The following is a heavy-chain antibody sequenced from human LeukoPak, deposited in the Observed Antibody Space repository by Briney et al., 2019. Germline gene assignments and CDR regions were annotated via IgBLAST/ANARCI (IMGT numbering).Heavy chain of an antibody. J-gene: IGHJ5*02. CDR2: IYHSGSA. CDR3: ARGYGSGSYST. V-gene: IGHV4-38-2*02. Sequence: ETLSLTCTVSGYSISSGYYWGWIRQPPGKGLEWIGSIYHSGSAYYNPSLKSRVTMSLDTSENQFSLKVNSVTAADTAVYYCARGYGSGSYSTWGQGTLVTISS. D-gene: IGHD3-10*01. CDR1: GYSISSGYY.